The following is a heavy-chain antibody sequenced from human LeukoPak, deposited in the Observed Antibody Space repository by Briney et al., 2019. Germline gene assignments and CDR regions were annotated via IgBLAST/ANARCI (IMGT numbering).Heavy chain of an antibody. D-gene: IGHD6-13*01. CDR3: AREGAAGSYYFDY. CDR1: GGTFSSYA. Sequence: GASVKVSCTASGGTFSSYAISWVRQAPGQGLEWMGGIIPIFGTANYAQKFQGRVTITADESTSTAYMELSSLRSEDTAVYYCAREGAAGSYYFDYWGQGTLVTVSS. V-gene: IGHV1-69*13. CDR2: IIPIFGTA. J-gene: IGHJ4*02.